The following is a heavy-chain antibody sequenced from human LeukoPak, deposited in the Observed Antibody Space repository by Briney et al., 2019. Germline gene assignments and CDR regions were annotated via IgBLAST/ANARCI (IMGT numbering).Heavy chain of an antibody. D-gene: IGHD6-13*01. Sequence: GSSVKASCKTSGGTFSSYAITWVRQAPGQGLEWMGRIIPIFGTANYAQKFQGRVTITTDESTSTAYMELSSLTSEDTAVYYCARAIRYSSSWEYFDYWGQGTLVTVSS. J-gene: IGHJ4*02. CDR1: GGTFSSYA. CDR3: ARAIRYSSSWEYFDY. V-gene: IGHV1-69*05. CDR2: IIPIFGTA.